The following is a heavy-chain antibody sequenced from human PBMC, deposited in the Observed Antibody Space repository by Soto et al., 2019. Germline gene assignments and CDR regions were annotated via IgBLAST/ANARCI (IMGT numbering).Heavy chain of an antibody. CDR1: GFTFSSYA. J-gene: IGHJ6*02. CDR3: ARLPVAASHYYYSYGMDV. CDR2: ISYDGSNK. D-gene: IGHD2-15*01. V-gene: IGHV3-30-3*01. Sequence: QVQLVESGGGVVQPGRSLRLSCAASGFTFSSYAMHWVRQAPGKGLEWVAVISYDGSNKYYEDSVKGRFTISRDNSKNTLYLQMTSLRAEDTAVYYCARLPVAASHYYYSYGMDVWGQGTTVTVSS.